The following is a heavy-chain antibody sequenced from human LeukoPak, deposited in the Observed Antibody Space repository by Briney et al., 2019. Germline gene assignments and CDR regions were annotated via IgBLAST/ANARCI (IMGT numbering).Heavy chain of an antibody. CDR2: ISHIGST. V-gene: IGHV4-59*11. CDR1: GDSITGHY. Sequence: SETLSFTCSVSGDSITGHYLTWIRQPPGNGLEWIGYISHIGSTNYNPSLKSRVTISVDTSKNQFSLKLTSVTAADTALYYCARDRISINALDMWGQGTMVTVSS. D-gene: IGHD1-14*01. CDR3: ARDRISINALDM. J-gene: IGHJ3*02.